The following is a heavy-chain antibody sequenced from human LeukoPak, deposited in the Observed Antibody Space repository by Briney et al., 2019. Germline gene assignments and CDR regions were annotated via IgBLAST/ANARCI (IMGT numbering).Heavy chain of an antibody. V-gene: IGHV4-34*01. CDR3: ARSKGANSSGLKRYFDL. D-gene: IGHD6-19*01. CDR2: INHSGST. CDR1: GGSFSGYY. J-gene: IGHJ2*01. Sequence: SETLSLTCAVYGGSFSGYYWSWIRQPPGKGLEWIGEINHSGSTNYNPSLKSRLTISVDTSKNQFSLKLSSVTAADTAVYYCARSKGANSSGLKRYFDLWGRGTLVTVSS.